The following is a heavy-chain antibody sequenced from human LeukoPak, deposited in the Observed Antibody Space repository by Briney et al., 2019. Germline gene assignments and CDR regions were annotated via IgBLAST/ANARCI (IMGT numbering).Heavy chain of an antibody. Sequence: GGSLRLSCAASGFTFSSYEMNWVRQAPGKGLEWVSYISSSGSTIYYADSVKGRFTISRDNAKNSLYLQMNSLRAEDTAVYYCAKETYSGYGYYFDYWGQGTLVTVSS. CDR1: GFTFSSYE. V-gene: IGHV3-48*03. J-gene: IGHJ4*02. CDR2: ISSSGSTI. D-gene: IGHD5-12*01. CDR3: AKETYSGYGYYFDY.